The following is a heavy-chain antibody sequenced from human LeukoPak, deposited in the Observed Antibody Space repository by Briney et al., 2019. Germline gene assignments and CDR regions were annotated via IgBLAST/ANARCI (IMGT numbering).Heavy chain of an antibody. Sequence: PSETLSLTCTVSGGSISSGSYYWSWIRQPAGKGLEWIGRIYTSGSTNYNPSLKSRVTISVDTSKNQFSLKLSSVTAADTAVYYCARMVGATTAFDYWGQGTLVTVPS. CDR1: GGSISSGSYY. CDR3: ARMVGATTAFDY. D-gene: IGHD1-26*01. CDR2: IYTSGST. J-gene: IGHJ4*02. V-gene: IGHV4-61*02.